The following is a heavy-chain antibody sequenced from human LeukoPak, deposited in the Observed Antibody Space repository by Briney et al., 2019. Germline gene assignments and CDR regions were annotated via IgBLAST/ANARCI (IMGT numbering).Heavy chain of an antibody. Sequence: PSETLSLTCAVYGGSFSGYYWSWIRQPPGKGLEWIGYIYYSGSTNYNPSLKSRVTISVDTSKNQFSLKLSSVTAADTTVYYCARYSNSRWFDPWGQGTLVTVSS. CDR2: IYYSGST. V-gene: IGHV4-59*01. J-gene: IGHJ5*02. CDR3: ARYSNSRWFDP. D-gene: IGHD4-11*01. CDR1: GGSFSGYY.